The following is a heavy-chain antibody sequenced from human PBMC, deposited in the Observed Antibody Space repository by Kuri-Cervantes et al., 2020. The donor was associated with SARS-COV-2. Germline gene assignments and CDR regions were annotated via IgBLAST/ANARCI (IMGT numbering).Heavy chain of an antibody. Sequence: GESLKIPCAAPGFTFSSYAMNWVRQAPGKGLEWVAVISYDGSNKYYAESVKGRFTISRDNSKNTLYLQMNSLRAEDTAVYYCARADGITMIVETRPTDYWGQGTLVTVSS. J-gene: IGHJ4*02. D-gene: IGHD3-22*01. CDR2: ISYDGSNK. V-gene: IGHV3-30*04. CDR3: ARADGITMIVETRPTDY. CDR1: GFTFSSYA.